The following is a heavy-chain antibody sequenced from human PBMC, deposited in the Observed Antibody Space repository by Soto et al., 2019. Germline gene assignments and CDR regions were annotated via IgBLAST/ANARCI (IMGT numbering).Heavy chain of an antibody. CDR1: GDSIRDSF. V-gene: IGHV4-59*01. Sequence: PSETLSLTCTVYGDSIRDSFWRWVRQPPGKGLEWIGLVHHTGNTNYNPSLETRVTMLIDASANHFSLTLTSVTPADAAIYYCARGREDHVDHHFGHLFDSWGHGTLVTVS. CDR2: VHHTGNT. J-gene: IGHJ5*01. D-gene: IGHD3-10*01. CDR3: ARGREDHVDHHFGHLFDS.